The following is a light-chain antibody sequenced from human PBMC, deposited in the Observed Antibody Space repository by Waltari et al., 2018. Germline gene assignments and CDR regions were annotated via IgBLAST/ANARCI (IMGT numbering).Light chain of an antibody. CDR3: CSYAASVHWL. V-gene: IGLV2-11*01. CDR1: SSDVGGYNY. Sequence: QSALTQPRSVSGSPGQSVTISCTGTSSDVGGYNYVSWYQQHPGGAPKLIIYAVAKRPSGVPARFFGSQSGNTASLTISGLQADDESDFYCCSYAASVHWLFGGGTKVTVL. J-gene: IGLJ3*02. CDR2: AVA.